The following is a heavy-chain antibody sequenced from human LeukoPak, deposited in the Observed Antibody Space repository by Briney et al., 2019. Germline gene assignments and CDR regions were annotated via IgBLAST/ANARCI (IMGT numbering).Heavy chain of an antibody. V-gene: IGHV4-34*01. D-gene: IGHD4-17*01. J-gene: IGHJ4*02. CDR3: ALSASTVTTRIIDY. CDR2: ISHSGNT. CDR1: GGSFSGYF. Sequence: SETLSLTCAVYGGSFSGYFWTWIPQPPGKGLEWIGEISHSGNTNYNPSLKSRVTISLDTSKNQFSLKLSSVTASETAIYYCALSASTVTTRIIDYWGQGNLVTVSS.